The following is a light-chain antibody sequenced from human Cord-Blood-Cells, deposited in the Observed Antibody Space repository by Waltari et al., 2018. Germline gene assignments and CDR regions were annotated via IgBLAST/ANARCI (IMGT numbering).Light chain of an antibody. J-gene: IGKJ2*01. CDR1: QSVSSY. CDR3: QQRSNWPPYT. CDR2: DAS. Sequence: EIVLTQSPATLSLSLGERATLSCRASQSVSSYLAWYQQKPGQAPRLLIYDASNSATGIPARFSGSGSGTDFTLTISSLEPEDFAVYYCQQRSNWPPYTFGQGTKLEIK. V-gene: IGKV3-11*01.